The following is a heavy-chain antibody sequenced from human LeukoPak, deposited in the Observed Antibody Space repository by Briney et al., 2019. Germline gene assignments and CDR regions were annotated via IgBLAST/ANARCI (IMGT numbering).Heavy chain of an antibody. D-gene: IGHD7-27*01. CDR1: GYTFTNYD. CDR2: MSPRSGNT. V-gene: IGHV1-8*01. Sequence: ASVKVSFKASGYTFTNYDINWVRQATGQGLEWMGWMSPRSGNTGYAQKFQGRVTMTRSTSISTAYMELSSLRSEDTAVYYCARGPPNWGFDYWGQGTLVTVSS. J-gene: IGHJ4*02. CDR3: ARGPPNWGFDY.